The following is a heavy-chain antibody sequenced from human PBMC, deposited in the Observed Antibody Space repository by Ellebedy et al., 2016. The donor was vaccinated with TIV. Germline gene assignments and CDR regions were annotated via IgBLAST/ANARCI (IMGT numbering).Heavy chain of an antibody. D-gene: IGHD6-6*01. J-gene: IGHJ4*02. V-gene: IGHV1-2*04. CDR1: GYTFTGYY. Sequence: AASVKVSCKASGYTFTGYYMHWVRQAPGQGLEWMGWINPNSGGTNYAQKFQGWVTMTRETSISTAYMELSRLRSDDTAVYYCARDSSSMGVDYWGQGTLVTVSS. CDR2: INPNSGGT. CDR3: ARDSSSMGVDY.